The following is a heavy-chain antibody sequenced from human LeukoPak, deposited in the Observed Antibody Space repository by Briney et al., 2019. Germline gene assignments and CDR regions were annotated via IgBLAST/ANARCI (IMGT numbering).Heavy chain of an antibody. V-gene: IGHV3-66*01. CDR1: GFTFSTYA. Sequence: GGSLRLSCAASGFTFSTYAMNWVRQAPGKGLEWVSVIYSGGSTYYADSAKGRFTISRDDSKNTLYLQMNSLRAEDTAVYYCARDRGAYYYDTGYWGQGTLVTVSS. D-gene: IGHD3-22*01. CDR2: IYSGGST. J-gene: IGHJ4*02. CDR3: ARDRGAYYYDTGY.